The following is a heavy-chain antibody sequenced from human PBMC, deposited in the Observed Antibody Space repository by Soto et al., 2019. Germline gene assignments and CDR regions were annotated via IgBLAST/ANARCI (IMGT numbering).Heavy chain of an antibody. CDR2: IAYDGINK. CDR3: AKASITLGGSQSSYFDY. Sequence: QVQLVESGGGVVQPGRSLRLSCAASGFSFSRHAMHWVRQAPGKGLEWVAVIAYDGINKYYADSVKGRFTISRDNSKDTLYLQMDSLRNEDTALYYCAKASITLGGSQSSYFDYWGQGARVTVTS. D-gene: IGHD3-16*01. J-gene: IGHJ4*02. CDR1: GFSFSRHA. V-gene: IGHV3-30-3*01.